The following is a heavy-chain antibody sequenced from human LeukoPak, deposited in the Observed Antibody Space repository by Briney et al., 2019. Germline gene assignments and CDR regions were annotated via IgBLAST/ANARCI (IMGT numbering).Heavy chain of an antibody. J-gene: IGHJ3*02. CDR2: ISSSSSYI. CDR1: GFTFSSYS. Sequence: GGSLRLSCAASGFTFSSYSMNWVRQAPGKGVEWVSSISSSSSYIYYADSVKGRFTISRDNAKNSLYLQMNSLRAEDTAVYYCARDSGYLDAFDIWGQGTMVTVSS. V-gene: IGHV3-21*01. CDR3: ARDSGYLDAFDI. D-gene: IGHD3-10*01.